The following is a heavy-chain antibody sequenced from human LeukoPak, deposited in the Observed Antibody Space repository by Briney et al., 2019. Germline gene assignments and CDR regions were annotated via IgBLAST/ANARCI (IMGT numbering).Heavy chain of an antibody. D-gene: IGHD1-26*01. CDR2: IIPIFGTA. CDR1: GYTFTSYG. J-gene: IGHJ4*02. Sequence: SVKVSCKASGYTFTSYGISWVRQAPGQGLEWMGGIIPIFGTANYAQKFQGRVTITADKSTSTAYMELSSLRSEDTAVYYCARDHLVGYSGLGFDYWGQGTLVTVSS. CDR3: ARDHLVGYSGLGFDY. V-gene: IGHV1-69*06.